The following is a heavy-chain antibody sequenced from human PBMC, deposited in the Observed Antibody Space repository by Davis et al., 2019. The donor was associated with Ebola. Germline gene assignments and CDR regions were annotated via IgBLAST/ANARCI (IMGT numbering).Heavy chain of an antibody. CDR2: ISGSGGST. CDR1: GFTFSSYA. J-gene: IGHJ5*01. CDR3: AREEGSSRWQNNWFDY. Sequence: GESLKISCAASGFTFSSYAMSWVRQAPGKGLEWVSAISGSGGSTYYADSVRGRFIISRDDSKNTLYLQMNGLRVEDTAIYYCAREEGSSRWQNNWFDYWGQGTLVTVSS. D-gene: IGHD2-2*01. V-gene: IGHV3-23*01.